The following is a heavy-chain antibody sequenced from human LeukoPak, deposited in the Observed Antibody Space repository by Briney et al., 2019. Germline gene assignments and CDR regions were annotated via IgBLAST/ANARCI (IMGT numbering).Heavy chain of an antibody. J-gene: IGHJ4*02. D-gene: IGHD2-2*01. Sequence: PGGSLRLSCAASGFTFSSYGMSWVRQAPGKGLEWVSAISGSGGTTYYADSVKGRFTIPRDNSRNTLYVQMNSLRAEDTAVYYCAKGYCSTTGCSAGYWGQGTLVTVSS. CDR3: AKGYCSTTGCSAGY. CDR2: ISGSGGTT. V-gene: IGHV3-23*01. CDR1: GFTFSSYG.